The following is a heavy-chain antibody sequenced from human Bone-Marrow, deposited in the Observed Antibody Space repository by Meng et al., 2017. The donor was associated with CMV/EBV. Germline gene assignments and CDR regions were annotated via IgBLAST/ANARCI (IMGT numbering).Heavy chain of an antibody. CDR1: GFTFSSYS. D-gene: IGHD3-10*01. Sequence: GGSLRLSCAASGFTFSSYSMNWVRQAPGKGLEWVSSISSSSSYIYYADSVKGRFTISRDNSKNTLYLQMNSLRAEDTAVYYCARDLLWFGAEAWRRVGGMDVWGQGTTVTVSS. CDR3: ARDLLWFGAEAWRRVGGMDV. V-gene: IGHV3-21*01. J-gene: IGHJ6*02. CDR2: ISSSSSYI.